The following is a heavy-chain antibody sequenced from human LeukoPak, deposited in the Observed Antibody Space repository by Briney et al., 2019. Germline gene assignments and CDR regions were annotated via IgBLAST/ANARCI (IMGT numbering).Heavy chain of an antibody. CDR1: GFTFSSYG. V-gene: IGHV3-30*18. CDR2: ISYDGSNK. J-gene: IGHJ4*02. D-gene: IGHD3-3*01. Sequence: GGSLRLSCAASGFTFSSYGMHWVRQAPGKGLEWVAVISYDGSNKYYADSVEGRFTISRDNSKNTLYLQMNSLSAEDTAVHYCAKARAYDFWSGSHGSCDYWGQGTLVTVSS. CDR3: AKARAYDFWSGSHGSCDY.